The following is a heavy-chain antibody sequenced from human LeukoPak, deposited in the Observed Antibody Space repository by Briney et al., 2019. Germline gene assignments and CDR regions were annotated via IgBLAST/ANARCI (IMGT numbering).Heavy chain of an antibody. V-gene: IGHV1-69*13. D-gene: IGHD2-15*01. J-gene: IGHJ4*02. CDR1: GYTFTSYG. Sequence: SVKVSCKASGYTFTSYGISWVRQAPGQGLEWMGGIIPIFGTANYAQKFQGRVTITADESTSTAYMELSSLRSEDTAVYYCARDRCSGGSCTRPFDYWGQGTLVTVSS. CDR3: ARDRCSGGSCTRPFDY. CDR2: IIPIFGTA.